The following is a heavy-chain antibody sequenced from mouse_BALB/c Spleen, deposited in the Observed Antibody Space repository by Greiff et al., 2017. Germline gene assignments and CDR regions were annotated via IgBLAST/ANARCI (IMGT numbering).Heavy chain of an antibody. J-gene: IGHJ2*01. CDR3: ARGYYGPFDY. Sequence: QVQLQQSGAELARPGASVKLSCKASGYTFTDYYINWVKQRTGQGLEWIGEIYPGSGNTYYNEKFKGKTTLTADKSSSTAYMLLSSLTSEDSAIYFCARGYYGPFDYWGQGTTLTVSS. V-gene: IGHV1-75*01. CDR1: GYTFTDYY. CDR2: IYPGSGNT. D-gene: IGHD1-2*01.